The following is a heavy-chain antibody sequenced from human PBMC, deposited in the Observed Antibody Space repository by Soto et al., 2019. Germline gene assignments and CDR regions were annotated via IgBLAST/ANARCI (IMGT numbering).Heavy chain of an antibody. Sequence: GGSLRLSCTASGFTFSSCVMHWVRQAPGKGLEWVAVIWYDGSNKYYADSVKGRFTISRDNSKNTLYVQMNSLRAEDTAVYYCARGAHDYGDYSIDYWGQGTLVTVSS. J-gene: IGHJ4*02. CDR3: ARGAHDYGDYSIDY. CDR1: GFTFSSCV. CDR2: IWYDGSNK. D-gene: IGHD4-17*01. V-gene: IGHV3-33*01.